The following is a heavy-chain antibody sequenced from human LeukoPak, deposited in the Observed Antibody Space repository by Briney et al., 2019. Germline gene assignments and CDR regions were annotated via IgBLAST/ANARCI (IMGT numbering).Heavy chain of an antibody. CDR2: IYYSGST. J-gene: IGHJ4*02. D-gene: IGHD4-23*01. V-gene: IGHV4-31*03. CDR1: GGSISSGGYY. Sequence: SETLSLTCTVSGGSISSGGYYWSWIRQHPGKGLEWIGYIYYSGSTYYNPSLKSRVTISVDTSKNQFSLKLSSVTAADTAVYYCARVAIDGGNCFDYRGRGTLVTVSS. CDR3: ARVAIDGGNCFDY.